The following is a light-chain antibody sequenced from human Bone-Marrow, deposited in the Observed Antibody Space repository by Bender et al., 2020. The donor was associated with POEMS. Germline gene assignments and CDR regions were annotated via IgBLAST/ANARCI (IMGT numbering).Light chain of an antibody. V-gene: IGLV1-40*01. J-gene: IGLJ3*02. CDR2: GNN. CDR3: QSYDNSLGGWV. Sequence: QSVLTQPPSVSEAPGQRVTISCSGSSSNIGAHYDVHWYQQLPGTAPKLLIYGNNNRPSGVPDRFSGSKSGTSASLAITGLQAEDEADYYCQSYDNSLGGWVFGGGTKLTVL. CDR1: SSNIGAHYD.